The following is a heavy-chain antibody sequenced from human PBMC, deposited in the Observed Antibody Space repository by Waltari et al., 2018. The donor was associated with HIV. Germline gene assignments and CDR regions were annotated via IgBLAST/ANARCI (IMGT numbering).Heavy chain of an antibody. CDR3: AGRSPARRLNWFDP. Sequence: EVQLVESGGGLVQPGGSLRLSFAASGFTFSSYWMSWVRQAPGKGLEWVANIKQDGSEKYYVDSMKGRFTISRDNAKNSLYLQINSLRAEDTAVYYCAGRSPARRLNWFDPWGQGTLVIVSS. J-gene: IGHJ5*02. D-gene: IGHD2-8*01. V-gene: IGHV3-7*01. CDR2: IKQDGSEK. CDR1: GFTFSSYW.